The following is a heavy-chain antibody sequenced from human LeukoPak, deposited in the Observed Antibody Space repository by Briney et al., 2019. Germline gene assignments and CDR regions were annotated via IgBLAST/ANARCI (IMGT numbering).Heavy chain of an antibody. Sequence: PGGSLRLSCAASGFTFSSYSLNWVRQAPGKGLEWVSCISSSSTYIYYADSVKGRFTISRDNAKNSLYLQMNSLRAEDTAVYYCARAHNWKYGTFDYWGQGTLVTVSS. CDR3: ARAHNWKYGTFDY. D-gene: IGHD1-7*01. CDR2: ISSSSTYI. J-gene: IGHJ4*02. CDR1: GFTFSSYS. V-gene: IGHV3-21*01.